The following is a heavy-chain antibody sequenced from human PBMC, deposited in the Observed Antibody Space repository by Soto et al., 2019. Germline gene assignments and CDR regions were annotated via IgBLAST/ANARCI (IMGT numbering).Heavy chain of an antibody. CDR3: ARSYCGGDCYHQRLYWYFDL. J-gene: IGHJ2*01. CDR1: GFTFSRYG. D-gene: IGHD2-21*02. CDR2: IWYDGSNK. Sequence: QVQLVESGVGVVQPGRSLSLSCAASGFTFSRYGMHWVLQAPGKGLEWVAVIWYDGSNKYYADSVQGRFTISRDNSKNTLYLQMNRLRAEDTAVYYCARSYCGGDCYHQRLYWYFDLWGRGTLVTVSS. V-gene: IGHV3-33*01.